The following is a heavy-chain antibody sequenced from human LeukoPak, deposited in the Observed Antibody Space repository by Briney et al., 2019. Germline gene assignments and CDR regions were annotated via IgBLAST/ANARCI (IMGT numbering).Heavy chain of an antibody. CDR2: IYYSGST. J-gene: IGHJ4*02. V-gene: IGHV4-39*07. D-gene: IGHD3-22*01. CDR1: GGSISSSSYY. CDR3: ARDSSGSDY. Sequence: SETLSLTCTVSGGSISSSSYYWGWIRQPPGKGLEWIGSIYYSGSTYYNPSLKSRVTISVDTSKNQFSLKLTSVTAADTAVYYCARDSSGSDYWGQGTLVTISS.